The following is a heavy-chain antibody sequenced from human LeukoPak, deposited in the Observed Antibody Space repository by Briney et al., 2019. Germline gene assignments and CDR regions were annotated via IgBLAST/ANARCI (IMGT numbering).Heavy chain of an antibody. Sequence: PGGSLRLSCAASGFSLSSYWMSWVRQAPGKGLEWVANINQDGSEKYYVDSVKGRFTIYRDHAKNSLYLQMSSLRAEDTALYSCASRSTVAAAGPGWGERALVTVSS. D-gene: IGHD2-15*01. V-gene: IGHV3-7*01. J-gene: IGHJ4*02. CDR1: GFSLSSYW. CDR3: ASRSTVAAAGPG. CDR2: INQDGSEK.